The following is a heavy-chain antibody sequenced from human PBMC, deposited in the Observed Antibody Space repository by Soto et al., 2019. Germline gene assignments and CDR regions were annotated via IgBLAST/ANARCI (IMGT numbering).Heavy chain of an antibody. CDR3: ARRARNSSSYPTYYYYMDV. D-gene: IGHD6-6*01. J-gene: IGHJ6*03. CDR2: INHSGST. CDR1: GGSFSGYY. Sequence: SETLSLTCAVYGGSFSGYYWSWIRQPPGKGLEWIGEINHSGSTNYNPSLKSRLTISVDTSKNQFSLKLSSVTAADTAVHYCARRARNSSSYPTYYYYMDVWGKGTTVTVSS. V-gene: IGHV4-34*01.